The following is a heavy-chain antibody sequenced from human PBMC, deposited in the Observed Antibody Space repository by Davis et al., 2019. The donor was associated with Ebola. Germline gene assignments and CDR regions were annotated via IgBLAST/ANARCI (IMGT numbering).Heavy chain of an antibody. CDR1: GFTFDDYA. Sequence: GGSLRLSCAAYGFTFDDYAMHWVRQAPGKGLEWVSLISGDGSRTYYADSVKGRFTISRDNAKNSLYLQMNSLRAEDTAVYYCARDGYNPYYYYYYGMDVWGQGTTVTVSS. D-gene: IGHD5-24*01. V-gene: IGHV3-43*02. CDR3: ARDGYNPYYYYYYGMDV. J-gene: IGHJ6*02. CDR2: ISGDGSRT.